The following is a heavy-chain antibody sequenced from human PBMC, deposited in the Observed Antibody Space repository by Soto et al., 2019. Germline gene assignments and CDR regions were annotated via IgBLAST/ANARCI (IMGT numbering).Heavy chain of an antibody. V-gene: IGHV4-38-2*01. CDR1: VYSITSGHY. Sequence: SETLSLTCDVSVYSITSGHYWGFIRQPPGKGLEWIGIIHHSGSTYYNPSLKSRVTISIDTSRNRFSLKLISVTAADTAVYYCARRIEMATMKTGMDVWGQGTTVTVSS. J-gene: IGHJ6*02. CDR2: IHHSGST. CDR3: ARRIEMATMKTGMDV.